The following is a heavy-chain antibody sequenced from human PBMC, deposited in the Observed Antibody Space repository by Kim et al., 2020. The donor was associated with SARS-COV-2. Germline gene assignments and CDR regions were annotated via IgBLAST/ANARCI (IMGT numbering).Heavy chain of an antibody. J-gene: IGHJ4*01. CDR2: IYSDSDSYT. CDR1: GFSVSSNY. V-gene: IGHV3-53*01. Sequence: GGSLRLSCAASGFSVSSNYMSWVRQAPGKGPECVSVIYSDSDSYTYYADSVKGRFTISRDKSKNTLYLHMNSLRVEDTAVYYCTRSECRDGYTCSHDYWG. CDR3: TRSECRDGYTCSHDY. D-gene: IGHD6-25*01.